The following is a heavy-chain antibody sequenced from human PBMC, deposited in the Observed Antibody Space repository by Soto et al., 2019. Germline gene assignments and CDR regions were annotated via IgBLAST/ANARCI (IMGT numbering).Heavy chain of an antibody. J-gene: IGHJ4*02. D-gene: IGHD3-10*01. CDR1: GGSFSGYY. CDR2: INAGGST. Sequence: QVQLRQWGAGLLRPSETLSLTCAVYGGSFSGYYWSWIRQSPGKGLEWIGEINAGGSTNYNPSLKSRVTLAIETSRNHFSLKLSSVTAADTAVFFCASRMGSGRYFFDHWGPGTLVTVSS. CDR3: ASRMGSGRYFFDH. V-gene: IGHV4-34*01.